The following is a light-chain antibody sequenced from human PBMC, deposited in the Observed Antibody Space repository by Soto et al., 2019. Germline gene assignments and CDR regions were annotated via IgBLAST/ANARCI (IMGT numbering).Light chain of an antibody. CDR2: EVS. V-gene: IGLV2-8*01. CDR3: SSYAGSNNFQV. Sequence: QAVVTQPPSASWSPGQSVTISCTGTSSDVGGYNYVSWYQQHPGKAPKLMIYEVSKRPSGVPDRFSGSKSGNTASLTVSGLQAEDEADYYCSSYAGSNNFQVFGGGTKLTVL. CDR1: SSDVGGYNY. J-gene: IGLJ2*01.